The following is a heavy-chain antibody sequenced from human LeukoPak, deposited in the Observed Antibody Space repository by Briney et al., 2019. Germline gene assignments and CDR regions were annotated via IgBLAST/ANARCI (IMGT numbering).Heavy chain of an antibody. V-gene: IGHV4-61*02. J-gene: IGHJ4*02. CDR2: IYISGST. Sequence: SETLSLTCTVSGGSISSASYYWSWIRQPAGKGLEWIGRIYISGSTNYKSSLKSRVTISVDTSKNQFSLKLTSVTAADTAIYYCATLAYDNSGSYYFDSWGQGTQVTVSS. CDR1: GGSISSASYY. D-gene: IGHD3-10*01. CDR3: ATLAYDNSGSYYFDS.